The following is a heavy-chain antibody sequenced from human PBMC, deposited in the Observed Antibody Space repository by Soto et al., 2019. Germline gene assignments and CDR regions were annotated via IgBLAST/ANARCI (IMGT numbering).Heavy chain of an antibody. CDR3: ARQASMVRGINSPDY. CDR2: IIPIFGTA. CDR1: GGTFSSYA. Sequence: SVKVSCKASGGTFSSYAISWVRQAPGQGLEWMGGIIPIFGTANYAQKFQGRVTITADESTSTAYMELSSLRSEDTAVYYCARQASMVRGINSPDYWGQGTLVTVSS. V-gene: IGHV1-69*13. D-gene: IGHD3-10*01. J-gene: IGHJ4*02.